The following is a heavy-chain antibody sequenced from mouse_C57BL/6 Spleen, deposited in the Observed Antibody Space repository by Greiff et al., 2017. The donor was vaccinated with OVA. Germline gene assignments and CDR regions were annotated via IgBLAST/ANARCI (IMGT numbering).Heavy chain of an antibody. J-gene: IGHJ4*01. D-gene: IGHD2-5*01. CDR3: ARWRYPYSNYGRGAMDY. Sequence: EVMLVESGGGLVQPGGSLSLSCAASGFTFTDYYMSWVRQPPGKALEWLGFIRNKANGYTTEYSASVKGRFTISRDNSQSILYLQMNALRAEDSATYYCARWRYPYSNYGRGAMDYWGQGTSVTVSS. CDR2: IRNKANGYTT. CDR1: GFTFTDYY. V-gene: IGHV7-3*01.